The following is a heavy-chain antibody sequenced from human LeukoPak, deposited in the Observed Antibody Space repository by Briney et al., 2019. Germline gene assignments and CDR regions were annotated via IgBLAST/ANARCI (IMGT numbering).Heavy chain of an antibody. CDR2: IIPIFGTA. J-gene: IGHJ4*02. V-gene: IGHV1-69*05. CDR1: GGTFSSYA. Sequence: ASVKVSCKASGGTFSSYAISWVRQAPGQGLEWMGGIIPIFGTANYAQKFQGRVTITTDESTSTAYMGLSSLRSEDTAVYYCARSTSEYYFDYWGQGTLVTVSS. D-gene: IGHD5/OR15-5a*01. CDR3: ARSTSEYYFDY.